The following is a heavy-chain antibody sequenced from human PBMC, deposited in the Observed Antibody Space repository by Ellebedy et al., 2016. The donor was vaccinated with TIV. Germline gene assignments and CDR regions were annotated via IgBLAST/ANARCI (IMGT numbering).Heavy chain of an antibody. V-gene: IGHV1-18*01. CDR3: VRDGALRYCSSTTCRGSYYYYYMDV. CDR1: GYTFTKYG. D-gene: IGHD2-2*01. Sequence: ASVKVSXXASGYTFTKYGIGWVRQAPGQGLEYMGWISAHNGKTNYSQKYQGRVSMTTDMSTSTAYMELRNLKSDDTAMYYCVRDGALRYCSSTTCRGSYYYYYMDVWGTGTTVTVSS. CDR2: ISAHNGKT. J-gene: IGHJ6*03.